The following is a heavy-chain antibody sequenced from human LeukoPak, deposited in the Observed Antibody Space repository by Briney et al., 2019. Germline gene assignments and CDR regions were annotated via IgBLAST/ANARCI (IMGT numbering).Heavy chain of an antibody. J-gene: IGHJ4*02. Sequence: GRSLRLSCAASGFTFDDYAMHWVRQAPGKGLEGVSGISLNSGSIGYADSVKGRFTISRDNAKNSLYLQMNSLRAEDTALYYCAKDRYYDSSGYYCDYWGQGTLVTVSS. CDR3: AKDRYYDSSGYYCDY. CDR2: ISLNSGSI. CDR1: GFTFDDYA. V-gene: IGHV3-9*01. D-gene: IGHD3-22*01.